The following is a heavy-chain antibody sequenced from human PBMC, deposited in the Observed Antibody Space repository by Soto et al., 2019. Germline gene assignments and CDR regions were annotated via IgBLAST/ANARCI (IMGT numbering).Heavy chain of an antibody. D-gene: IGHD3-10*01. CDR3: ARGYYYGSGTGRRFDY. J-gene: IGHJ4*02. V-gene: IGHV1-18*01. CDR2: ISAYNGNT. CDR1: GYTFTSYG. Sequence: ASVKVSCKASGYTFTSYGISWVRQAPGQGLEWMGWISAYNGNTNYAQKLQGRVTMTTDTSTSTAYMELRSLRSDDTAVYYCARGYYYGSGTGRRFDYWGQGTLVTVSS.